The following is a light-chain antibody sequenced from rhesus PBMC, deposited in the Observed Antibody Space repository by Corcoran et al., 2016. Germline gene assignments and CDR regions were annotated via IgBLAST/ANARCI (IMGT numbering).Light chain of an antibody. CDR2: DAS. CDR3: QQRNRHPPT. J-gene: IGKJ4*01. V-gene: IGKV1-38*01. CDR1: QGISSY. Sequence: DVQLTQSPSSLSAPVGDRVTITCRASQGISSYLVWYQQKSGKAPRLLLYDASILQRWVPSRFSGSGSGTEITLTINSLQREDFARYHCQQRNRHPPTFGGCAKVEIK.